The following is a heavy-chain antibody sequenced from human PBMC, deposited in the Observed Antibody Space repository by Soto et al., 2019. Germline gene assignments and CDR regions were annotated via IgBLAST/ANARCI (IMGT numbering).Heavy chain of an antibody. CDR1: GFTFSSYA. D-gene: IGHD6-13*01. CDR3: AKDAQSIAAAIKTFDY. Sequence: VGSLRLSCAASGFTFSSYAMSWVRQAPGKGLEWVSAISGSGGSTYYADSVKGRFTISRDNSKNTLYLQMNSLRAEDTAVYYCAKDAQSIAAAIKTFDYWGQGTLVTVSS. CDR2: ISGSGGST. V-gene: IGHV3-23*01. J-gene: IGHJ4*02.